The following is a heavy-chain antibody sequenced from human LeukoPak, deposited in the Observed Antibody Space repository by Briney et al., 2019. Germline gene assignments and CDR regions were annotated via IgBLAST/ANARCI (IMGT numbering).Heavy chain of an antibody. CDR2: INSSGGST. V-gene: IGHV3-23*01. J-gene: IGHJ4*02. D-gene: IGHD3-22*01. CDR3: AKLYDSSVYYILFDY. Sequence: GGSLRLSCAASGFTFSSFAMTWVRQAPGKGLECVSAINSSGGSTYYADSVKGRFTISRDNSKNTLYLQMNSLRAEDTAVYYCAKLYDSSVYYILFDYWGQGTLVAVSS. CDR1: GFTFSSFA.